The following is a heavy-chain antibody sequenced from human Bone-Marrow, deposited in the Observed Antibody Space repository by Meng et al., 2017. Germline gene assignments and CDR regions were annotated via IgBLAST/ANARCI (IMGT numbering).Heavy chain of an antibody. J-gene: IGHJ6*02. Sequence: SCAASGFTFSSYWMSWFRQAPGKGLEWVANIKQDGSEKYYVDSVKGRFTISRDNAKNSLYLQMNSLRAEDTAVYYCAREGYSSSWSFTPYYYYGVDVWGQGTTVTVSS. CDR3: AREGYSSSWSFTPYYYYGVDV. CDR2: IKQDGSEK. D-gene: IGHD6-13*01. CDR1: GFTFSSYW. V-gene: IGHV3-7*01.